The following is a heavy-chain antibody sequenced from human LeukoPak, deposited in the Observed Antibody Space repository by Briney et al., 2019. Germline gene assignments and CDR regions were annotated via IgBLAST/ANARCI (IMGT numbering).Heavy chain of an antibody. V-gene: IGHV3-7*01. D-gene: IGHD3-16*01. CDR1: GFPFSAHW. Sequence: GGSLRLSCATSGFPFSAHWMSWVRLAPGKGLEWVANIEKDGSDIHYADSVRGRFTISRDNTQRSQWLQMNSLRAEDTAVYYRATNTDYRFDYWGQGILVTVSS. J-gene: IGHJ4*02. CDR3: ATNTDYRFDY. CDR2: IEKDGSDI.